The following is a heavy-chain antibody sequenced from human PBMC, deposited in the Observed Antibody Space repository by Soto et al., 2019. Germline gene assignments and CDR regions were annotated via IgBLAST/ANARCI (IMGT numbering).Heavy chain of an antibody. D-gene: IGHD3-22*01. Sequence: GGSLRLSCAASGFTFSSYAMSWVRQAPGKGLEWVSAISGSGGSTYYADSVKGRFTISRDNSKNTLYLQMNSLRAEDTAVYYCAKETYDSSGYYQGSYYFDYWGQGTLVTVSS. CDR2: ISGSGGST. CDR1: GFTFSSYA. V-gene: IGHV3-23*01. J-gene: IGHJ4*02. CDR3: AKETYDSSGYYQGSYYFDY.